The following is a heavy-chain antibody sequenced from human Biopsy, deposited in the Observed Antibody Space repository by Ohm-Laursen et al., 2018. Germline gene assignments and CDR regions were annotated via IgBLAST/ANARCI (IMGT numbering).Heavy chain of an antibody. Sequence: QTLTLTCSFSGLSLSSTGMRISWVRQPPGKALECLGRIDWDDDKFYSPSLETRLSLSKDTTTNQVVLTLTDVDPEDTATYYCARTRAHNFGALEFWGQGILVTVSS. CDR2: IDWDDDK. CDR3: ARTRAHNFGALEF. J-gene: IGHJ4*01. D-gene: IGHD1-1*01. CDR1: GLSLSSTGMR. V-gene: IGHV2-70*04.